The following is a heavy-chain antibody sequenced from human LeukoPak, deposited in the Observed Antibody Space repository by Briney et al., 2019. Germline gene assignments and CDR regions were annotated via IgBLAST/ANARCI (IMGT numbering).Heavy chain of an antibody. CDR2: MHPGDSEA. CDR1: GYSFSHFW. J-gene: IGHJ5*02. D-gene: IGHD2-21*01. CDR3: ARLGSCDLKWFDP. Sequence: GDSLKISCRTSGYSFSHFWIAWVRQIPGKGLQWMGIMHPGDSEAKYNPSFEGQVTISADKSINTAYLQWNSLTTSDSAIYYCARLGSCDLKWFDPRGQGTLVTVSS. V-gene: IGHV5-51*01.